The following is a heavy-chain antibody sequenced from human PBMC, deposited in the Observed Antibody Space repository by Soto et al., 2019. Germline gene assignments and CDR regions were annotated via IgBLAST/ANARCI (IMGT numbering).Heavy chain of an antibody. Sequence: GGSLRLSCVASGFSFSNYAMNWVRQAPGKGLEWVSSISGSGFNTYYAESVRGRFTISRDSSKNTLFLQMNSLRAEDTALYSCAKGSSSATYSWFDPWGQGALVTVSS. CDR1: GFSFSNYA. V-gene: IGHV3-23*01. CDR2: ISGSGFNT. CDR3: AKGSSSATYSWFDP. J-gene: IGHJ5*02. D-gene: IGHD1-26*01.